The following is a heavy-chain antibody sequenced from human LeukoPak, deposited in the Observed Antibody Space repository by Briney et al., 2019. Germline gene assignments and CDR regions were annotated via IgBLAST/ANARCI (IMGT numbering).Heavy chain of an antibody. J-gene: IGHJ4*02. CDR1: GFTFSSYA. Sequence: GGSLRLSCAASGFTFSSYAMSWVRQAPGKGLEWVSAISGSGGSTYYADSVKGRFTISRDNSKDTLYLQMNSLRAEDTAIYYCARGIIAFDHWGQGTQVTVSS. CDR2: ISGSGGST. V-gene: IGHV3-23*01. D-gene: IGHD2/OR15-2a*01. CDR3: ARGIIAFDH.